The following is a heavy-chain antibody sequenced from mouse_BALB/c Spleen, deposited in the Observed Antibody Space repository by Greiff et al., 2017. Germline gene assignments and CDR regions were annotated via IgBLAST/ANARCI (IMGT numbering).Heavy chain of an antibody. CDR3: ARSAWFAY. V-gene: IGHV1-77*01. CDR2: IYPGSGNT. J-gene: IGHJ3*01. Sequence: QVQLQQSGAELARPGASVKLSCKASGYTFTDYYINWVKQRTGQGLEWIGEIYPGSGNTYYNEKFKGKATLTADKSSSTAYMQLSSLTSEDSAVYFCARSAWFAYWGQGTLVTVSA. CDR1: GYTFTDYY.